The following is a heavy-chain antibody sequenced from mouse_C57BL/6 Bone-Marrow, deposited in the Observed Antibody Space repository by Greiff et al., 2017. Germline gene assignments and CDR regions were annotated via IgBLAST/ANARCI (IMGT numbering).Heavy chain of an antibody. CDR2: IYWDDDK. V-gene: IGHV8-12*01. D-gene: IGHD2-3*01. CDR1: GFSLSTSGMG. Sequence: QVTLKVSGPGILQSSQTLSLTCSFSGFSLSTSGMGVSWIRQPSGKGLEWLAHIYWDDDKRYNPSLKRRLTISKDTSRNQVFLKITSVDTADTATYYCSSRGYDLVSPYYFDYWGQGTTLTVSS. J-gene: IGHJ2*01. CDR3: SSRGYDLVSPYYFDY.